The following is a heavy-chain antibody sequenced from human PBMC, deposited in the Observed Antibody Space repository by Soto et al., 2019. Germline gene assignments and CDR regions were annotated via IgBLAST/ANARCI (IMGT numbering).Heavy chain of an antibody. Sequence: GGSLRLSCAASGFTFSSYAMSWVRQAPGKGLEWVSAISGSGGSTYYADSVKGRFTISRDNSKNTLYLQMNSLRAEDTAVYYFAKAWELLGWFDPWGKGTLVPVSS. J-gene: IGHJ5*02. D-gene: IGHD1-26*01. CDR3: AKAWELLGWFDP. V-gene: IGHV3-23*01. CDR2: ISGSGGST. CDR1: GFTFSSYA.